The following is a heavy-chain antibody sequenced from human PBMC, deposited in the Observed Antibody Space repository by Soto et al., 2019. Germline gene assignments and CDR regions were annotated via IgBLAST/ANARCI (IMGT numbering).Heavy chain of an antibody. CDR3: ARGPLWFGELFLENWFDP. V-gene: IGHV4-61*01. J-gene: IGHJ5*02. CDR1: GGSVSSGSYY. Sequence: SETLSLTCTVSGGSVSSGSYYWSWIRQPPGKGLEWIGYIYYSGSTNYNPSLKSRVTISVDTSKNQFSLKLSSMTAADTAVYYCARGPLWFGELFLENWFDPWGQGTLVTVSS. D-gene: IGHD3-10*01. CDR2: IYYSGST.